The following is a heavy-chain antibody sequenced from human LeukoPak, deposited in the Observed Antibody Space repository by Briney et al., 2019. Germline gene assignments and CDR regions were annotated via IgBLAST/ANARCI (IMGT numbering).Heavy chain of an antibody. V-gene: IGHV4-39*01. CDR3: AYSGSYGHLGY. CDR2: IYSSVST. J-gene: IGHJ4*02. D-gene: IGHD1-26*01. Sequence: SQTLSLTCTVSGGSISSNAYYWAWIRQPPGKGLEWIGSIYSSVSTYYNPSLKSRVTISVDTSKNQFSLRLSSVTAADTALYYCAYSGSYGHLGYWGQGIPVTVSS. CDR1: GGSISSNAYY.